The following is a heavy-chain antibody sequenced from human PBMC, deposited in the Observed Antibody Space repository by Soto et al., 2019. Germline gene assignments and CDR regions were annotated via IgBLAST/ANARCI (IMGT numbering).Heavy chain of an antibody. J-gene: IGHJ4*02. V-gene: IGHV4-34*09. CDR3: ARGVRTVTPPYYFDY. CDR1: GGSFSGYY. D-gene: IGHD4-17*01. Sequence: SETLSLTCAVYGGSFSGYYWSWIRQPPGKGLEWIGYIYYSGSTYYNPSLKSRVTISVDTSKNQFSLKLSSVTAADTAVYYCARGVRTVTPPYYFDYWGQGTLVTVSS. CDR2: IYYSGST.